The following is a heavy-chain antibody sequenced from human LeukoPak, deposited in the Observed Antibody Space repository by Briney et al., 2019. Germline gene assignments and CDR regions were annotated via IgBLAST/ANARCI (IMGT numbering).Heavy chain of an antibody. J-gene: IGHJ4*02. CDR1: GFTFSSYV. Sequence: PGRSLRLSCAASGFTFSSYVMHWVRQAPGKGLEWVAIISYDGSNEYYADSVKGRFTISRDNSKNTLYLQLNSLRAADTAAYYCAKAGSIRFDYWGQGTLVTVSS. CDR2: ISYDGSNE. CDR3: AKAGSIRFDY. V-gene: IGHV3-30*04. D-gene: IGHD3-3*02.